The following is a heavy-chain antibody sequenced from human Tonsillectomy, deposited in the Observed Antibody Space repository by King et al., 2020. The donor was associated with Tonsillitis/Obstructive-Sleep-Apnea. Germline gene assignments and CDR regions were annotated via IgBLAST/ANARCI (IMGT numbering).Heavy chain of an antibody. CDR3: ARIVDTAIDSDHYYGMDV. V-gene: IGHV5-10-1*03. CDR1: GYSFTSYW. Sequence: VQLVESGAEVKKPGESLRISCKGSGYSFTSYWISWVRQMPGKGLEWMGRIDPSDSYVNYSPSFQGPFPISADKSISTAYLQWSSLKASDIAMYYCARIVDTAIDSDHYYGMDVWGQGTTITVSS. CDR2: IDPSDSYV. J-gene: IGHJ6*02. D-gene: IGHD5-18*01.